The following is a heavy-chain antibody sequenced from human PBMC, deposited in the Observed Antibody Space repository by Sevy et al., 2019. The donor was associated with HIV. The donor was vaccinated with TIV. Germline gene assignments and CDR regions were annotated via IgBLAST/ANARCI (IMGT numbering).Heavy chain of an antibody. V-gene: IGHV4-59*08. CDR2: IYYSGTT. CDR1: GGSLNSYF. CDR3: ARHPCFYGDSLVFDS. D-gene: IGHD4-17*01. J-gene: IGHJ4*02. Sequence: SENLSLTCTVSGGSLNSYFWSWIRQPPGKGLEWVGYIYYSGTTNYSPSLKSRVTMSVDTSKRQFSLRLNSVTAADPAVYYCARHPCFYGDSLVFDSWGQGALVTVSS.